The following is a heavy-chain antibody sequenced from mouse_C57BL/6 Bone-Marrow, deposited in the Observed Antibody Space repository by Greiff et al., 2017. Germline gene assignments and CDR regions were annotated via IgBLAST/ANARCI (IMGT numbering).Heavy chain of an antibody. CDR1: GFNFKDDY. J-gene: IGHJ2*01. Sequence: VQLQQSGAELVRPGASVKLSCTASGFNFKDDYMHWVKQRPEQGLEWIGWIDPENGDTEYASKFQGKATITADTSSNTAYLQLSSLTSEDTAVYYCTFYGSSPDYWGQGTTLTVSS. V-gene: IGHV14-4*01. CDR3: TFYGSSPDY. CDR2: IDPENGDT. D-gene: IGHD1-1*01.